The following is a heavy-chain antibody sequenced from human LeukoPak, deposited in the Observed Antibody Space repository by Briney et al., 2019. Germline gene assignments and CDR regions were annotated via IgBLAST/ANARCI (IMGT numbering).Heavy chain of an antibody. J-gene: IGHJ1*01. V-gene: IGHV1-2*06. CDR3: ASPRISGDSSGYYHTLQY. CDR2: INPNSGAT. D-gene: IGHD3-22*01. CDR1: GYTFTSYQ. Sequence: APVKVSCKASGYTFTSYQMHWVRQAPGQGLEWMGRINPNSGATNYAQKFQGRVTMTRDTSISTAYMELSRLRSDDTAVYYCASPRISGDSSGYYHTLQYWGQGTLVTVSS.